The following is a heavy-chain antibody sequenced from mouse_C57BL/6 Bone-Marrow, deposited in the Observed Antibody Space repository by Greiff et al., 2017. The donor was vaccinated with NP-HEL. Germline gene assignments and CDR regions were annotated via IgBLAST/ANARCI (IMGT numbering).Heavy chain of an antibody. Sequence: EVKLMESGPELVKPGASVKIPCKASGYTFTDYNMDWVKQSHGKSLEWIGDINPNNGGTIYNQKFKGKATLTVDKSSSTAYMELRSLTSEDTAVYYCARKGQYDYDEGYYAMDYWGQGTSVTVSS. J-gene: IGHJ4*01. CDR3: ARKGQYDYDEGYYAMDY. CDR2: INPNNGGT. V-gene: IGHV1-18*01. D-gene: IGHD2-4*01. CDR1: GYTFTDYN.